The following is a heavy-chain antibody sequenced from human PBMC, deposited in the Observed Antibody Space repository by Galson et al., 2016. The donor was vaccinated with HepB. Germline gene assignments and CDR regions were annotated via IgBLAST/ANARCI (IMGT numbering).Heavy chain of an antibody. D-gene: IGHD7-27*01. CDR2: VFYSGFT. CDR3: AREIAMSGVRRNYFDS. V-gene: IGHV4-59*01. CDR1: NGSIGTFY. J-gene: IGHJ4*02. Sequence: SETLSLTCTVSNGSIGTFYWPWIRQSPGKGLEWIGYVFYSGFTTYNPSLRGRVSISVDTSKNQFFLMVTSVTAADTALYYCAREIAMSGVRRNYFDSWGQGTLVTVS.